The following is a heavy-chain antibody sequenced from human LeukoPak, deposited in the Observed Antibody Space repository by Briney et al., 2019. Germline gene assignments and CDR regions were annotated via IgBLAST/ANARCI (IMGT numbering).Heavy chain of an antibody. V-gene: IGHV4-31*03. D-gene: IGHD1-26*01. CDR1: GGSISSGGYY. Sequence: TLSLTCTVSGGSISSGGYYWSWIRQHPGRGLEWIGYVYYSGSTLYNPSLKSRLTISVDTSKNQFSLKLTSVTVADTAVYYCARGMSGTYFDFDCWGQRTVDPVSS. CDR3: ARGMSGTYFDFDC. J-gene: IGHJ4*02. CDR2: VYYSGST.